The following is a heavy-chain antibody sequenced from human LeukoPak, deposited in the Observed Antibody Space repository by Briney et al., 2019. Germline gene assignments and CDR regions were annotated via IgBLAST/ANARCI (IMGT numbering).Heavy chain of an antibody. D-gene: IGHD6-19*01. J-gene: IGHJ6*02. Sequence: GRSLRLSCAASGFTFSSYDMHWVRQATGKGLEWVSAIGTAGDTYYPGSVKGRFTISRENAKNSLYLQMNSLRAEDTAVYYCARSNSGWPYYYYGMDVWGQGTTVTVSS. V-gene: IGHV3-13*01. CDR1: GFTFSSYD. CDR3: ARSNSGWPYYYYGMDV. CDR2: IGTAGDT.